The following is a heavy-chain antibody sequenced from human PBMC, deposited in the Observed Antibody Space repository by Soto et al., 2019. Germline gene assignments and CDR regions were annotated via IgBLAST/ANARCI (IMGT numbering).Heavy chain of an antibody. Sequence: QVQLQESGPGLVKPSETLSLTCTVSGGSITNYYCSWFRQPPGKGLEWIGYIKYNGDSAYNLSLNRRVTLSMDTPKTQFSLMLESVTATDTAVYYCARHGFGSLHGLVDVWGQGTTVIVSS. CDR1: GGSITNYY. V-gene: IGHV4-59*08. J-gene: IGHJ6*02. CDR3: ARHGFGSLHGLVDV. D-gene: IGHD3-10*01. CDR2: IKYNGDS.